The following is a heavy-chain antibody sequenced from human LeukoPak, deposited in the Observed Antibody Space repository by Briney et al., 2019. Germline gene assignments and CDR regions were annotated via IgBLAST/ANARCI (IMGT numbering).Heavy chain of an antibody. CDR2: ISGSGDST. D-gene: IGHD3-22*01. CDR3: AKVISTGYYYDS. J-gene: IGHJ5*01. V-gene: IGHV3-23*01. Sequence: GGSLRLSCAASGFTFSNFGMNWVRQAPGKGLEWVSGISGSGDSTHYADSVKGRFTISRDNSKNTLYLQMNRLRAEDTALYYCAKVISTGYYYDSWGQGTLVTVSS. CDR1: GFTFSNFG.